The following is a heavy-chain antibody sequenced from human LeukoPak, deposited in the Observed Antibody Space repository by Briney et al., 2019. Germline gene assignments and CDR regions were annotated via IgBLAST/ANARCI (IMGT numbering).Heavy chain of an antibody. CDR2: ISVSGSQT. V-gene: IGHV3-23*01. J-gene: IGHJ4*02. CDR3: GKGTPPPVY. Sequence: QPGGSLRLSCVASGFTFIAYAVGWVRRAPGMGLEWVSSISVSGSQTDYADSVKGRFTISIDNSKNTFYLQMNSLRAEDTAVYYCGKGTPPPVYWGPGTLVTVSS. D-gene: IGHD1-14*01. CDR1: GFTFIAYA.